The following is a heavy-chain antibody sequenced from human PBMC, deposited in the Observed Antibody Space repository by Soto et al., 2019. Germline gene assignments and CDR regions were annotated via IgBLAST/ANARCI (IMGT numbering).Heavy chain of an antibody. V-gene: IGHV1-69*13. J-gene: IGHJ6*02. CDR2: IIPIFGTA. CDR1: GGTFSSYA. D-gene: IGHD2-2*01. Sequence: ASVKVSCKASGGTFSSYAISWVRQAPGQGLEWMGGIIPIFGTANYAQKFQGRVTITADESTSTAYMELSSLRSEDTAVYYCARAKDLLVVVPAAMVGYYYGMDVWGQGTTVTVSS. CDR3: ARAKDLLVVVPAAMVGYYYGMDV.